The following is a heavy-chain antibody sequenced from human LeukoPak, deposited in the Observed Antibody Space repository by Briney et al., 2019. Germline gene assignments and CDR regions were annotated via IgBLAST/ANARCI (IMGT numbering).Heavy chain of an antibody. CDR1: GFTFSSYW. J-gene: IGHJ4*02. D-gene: IGHD3-22*01. CDR2: IKQDGSEK. CDR3: AKDPTANYYDSSGSFDY. V-gene: IGHV3-7*03. Sequence: PGGSLRLSCAASGFTFSSYWMSWVRQAPGKGLEWVANIKQDGSEKYYVDSVKGRFTISRDNAKNSLYLQMNSLRAEDTAVYYCAKDPTANYYDSSGSFDYWGQGTLVTVSS.